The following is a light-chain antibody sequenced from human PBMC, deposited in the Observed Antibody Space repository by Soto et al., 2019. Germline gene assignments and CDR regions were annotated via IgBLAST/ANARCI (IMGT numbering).Light chain of an antibody. Sequence: DIQMTQSPSSLSASVGDRVTISCRASQSVSKYLSWYQQKPGNAPKLLIYASANLHSGVQSRVSGSGGGTYFTLTITTLQPEDFASYYCQQTYSSPGTFGQGTKVEI. CDR2: ASA. J-gene: IGKJ1*01. CDR1: QSVSKY. V-gene: IGKV1-39*01. CDR3: QQTYSSPGT.